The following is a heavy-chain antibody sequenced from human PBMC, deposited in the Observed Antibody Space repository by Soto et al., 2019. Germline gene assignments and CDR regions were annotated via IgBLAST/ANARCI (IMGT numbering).Heavy chain of an antibody. CDR2: INHSGST. Sequence: QVQLLQWGAGLLKPSETLSLTCAVYGGSFSGYYWSWIRQPPGKGLEWIGEINHSGSTNYNPSLKSRVTISVDTSKNQFSLKLSSVTAADTAVYYCASFLAVTTYWYFDLWGRGTLVTVSS. D-gene: IGHD4-17*01. CDR3: ASFLAVTTYWYFDL. CDR1: GGSFSGYY. J-gene: IGHJ2*01. V-gene: IGHV4-34*01.